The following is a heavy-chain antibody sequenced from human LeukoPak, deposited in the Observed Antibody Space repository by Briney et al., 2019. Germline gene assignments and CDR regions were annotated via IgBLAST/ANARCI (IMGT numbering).Heavy chain of an antibody. V-gene: IGHV4-61*01. Sequence: SETLSLTCTVSGGSVSSGTYYWTWIRQPPGKGLEWIGYIYYSGSTNYNPSLKSRVTISVDTSKNQFSLKLSSVTAADTAVYYCARDTTTMPGNFDYWGQGTLVTVSS. CDR2: IYYSGST. CDR3: ARDTTTMPGNFDY. J-gene: IGHJ4*02. D-gene: IGHD2-2*01. CDR1: GGSVSSGTYY.